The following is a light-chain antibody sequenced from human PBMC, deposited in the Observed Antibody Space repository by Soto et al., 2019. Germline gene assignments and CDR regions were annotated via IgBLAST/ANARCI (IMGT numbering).Light chain of an antibody. CDR3: QQYGSSPLLT. CDR1: QSVSSY. Sequence: EIVLTQSPATLSLSPGERATLSCRASQSVSSYLAWYQQKPGQAPRLLIYDASNRATGIPVRFSGSGSGTDFTLTISSLEPEDFAVYHCQQYGSSPLLTFGGGTTVDIK. V-gene: IGKV3-11*01. J-gene: IGKJ4*01. CDR2: DAS.